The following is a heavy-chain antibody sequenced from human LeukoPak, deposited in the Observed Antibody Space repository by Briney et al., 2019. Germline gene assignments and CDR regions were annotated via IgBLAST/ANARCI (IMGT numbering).Heavy chain of an antibody. CDR3: ARKLGDY. CDR1: GFTFSNYG. V-gene: IGHV3-30*02. D-gene: IGHD6-13*01. Sequence: TGGSLRLSCAASGFTFSNYGVHWVRQAPGKGLEWVAFIQFDGSDIFYADSVKGRFTISRDNAKNSLYLQMNSLRAEDTAVYYCARKLGDYWGQGTLVTVSS. CDR2: IQFDGSDI. J-gene: IGHJ4*02.